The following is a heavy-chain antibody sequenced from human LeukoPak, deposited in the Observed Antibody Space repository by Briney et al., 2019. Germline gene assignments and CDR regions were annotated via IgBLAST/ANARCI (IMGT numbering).Heavy chain of an antibody. D-gene: IGHD6-13*01. J-gene: IGHJ4*02. Sequence: GESLKISCKGSGYSFTSYWISWVRQMPGKGLEWMGSIDPSDSYTNYSPSFQGHVTISADKSISTAYLQWSSLKASDTAMYYCARGAYSSSWYRFYFDYWGQGTLVTVSS. V-gene: IGHV5-10-1*01. CDR3: ARGAYSSSWYRFYFDY. CDR1: GYSFTSYW. CDR2: IDPSDSYT.